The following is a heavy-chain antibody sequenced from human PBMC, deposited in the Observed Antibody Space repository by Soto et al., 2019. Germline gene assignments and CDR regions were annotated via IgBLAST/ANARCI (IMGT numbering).Heavy chain of an antibody. CDR3: ARDKGEGPLTTAAFDY. Sequence: QVQLVQSGAEVKKPGSSVKVSCKASGGTFSSYAISWVRQAPGQGLEWMGGIIPIFGTANYAQKFQGRVTITEDKSTSTAYMELSSLRSEDTAVYYCARDKGEGPLTTAAFDYWGQGTLVTVSA. CDR1: GGTFSSYA. V-gene: IGHV1-69*06. CDR2: IIPIFGTA. J-gene: IGHJ4*02. D-gene: IGHD4-4*01.